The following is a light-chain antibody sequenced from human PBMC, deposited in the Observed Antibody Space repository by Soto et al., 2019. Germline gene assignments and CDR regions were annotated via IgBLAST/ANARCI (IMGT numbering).Light chain of an antibody. CDR1: QSVSNNY. CDR3: QHYGSSGT. V-gene: IGKV3-20*01. J-gene: IGKJ1*01. Sequence: EIVMTLSPATLSVSTGERATISCRASQSVSNNYLACYQQKPGQAPRLLIYGASNRATGIPDRFSGSGSGTDSTLTISRLQPDDFAVYYCQHYGSSGTFGQGTKVDIK. CDR2: GAS.